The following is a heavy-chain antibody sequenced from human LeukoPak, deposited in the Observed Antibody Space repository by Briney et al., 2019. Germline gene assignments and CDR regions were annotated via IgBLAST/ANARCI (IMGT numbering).Heavy chain of an antibody. CDR2: ISSSGSTI. V-gene: IGHV3-48*03. CDR1: GFTFSSYE. CDR3: ARDLYCSSTSCSDY. D-gene: IGHD2-2*01. J-gene: IGHJ4*02. Sequence: GGSLRLSCAASGFTFSSYEMNWVSQAPGKGLEWVSYISSSGSTIYYADSVKGRFTISRDNAKNSLYLQMNSLRAEDTAVYYCARDLYCSSTSCSDYWGQGTLVTVSS.